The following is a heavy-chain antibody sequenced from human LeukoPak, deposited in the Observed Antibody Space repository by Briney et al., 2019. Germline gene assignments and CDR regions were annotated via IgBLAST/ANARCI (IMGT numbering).Heavy chain of an antibody. D-gene: IGHD4-17*01. Sequence: PGGSLRLSCAASGFTFSTYNMDWVRQAPGKGLEWVSYISSSSNTIYYADSVKGRFTISRDNAKNSLYLQMNSLRAEDTAVYYCARAALTTVTTSSLDPWGQGTLVTVS. CDR1: GFTFSTYN. CDR2: ISSSSNTI. V-gene: IGHV3-48*01. CDR3: ARAALTTVTTSSLDP. J-gene: IGHJ5*02.